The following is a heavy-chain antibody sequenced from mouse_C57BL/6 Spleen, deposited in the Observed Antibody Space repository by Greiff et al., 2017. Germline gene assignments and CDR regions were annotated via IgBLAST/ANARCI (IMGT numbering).Heavy chain of an antibody. Sequence: QVQLQQPGAELVMPGASVKLSCKASGYTFTSYWMHWVKQRPGQGLEWIGEIDPSDSYTNYNQKFKGKSTLTVDKSSSTAYMPLSSLTSEDSAVYYCARGDSSGPDYWGQGTTLTVSS. V-gene: IGHV1-69*01. CDR2: IDPSDSYT. D-gene: IGHD3-2*02. CDR3: ARGDSSGPDY. CDR1: GYTFTSYW. J-gene: IGHJ2*01.